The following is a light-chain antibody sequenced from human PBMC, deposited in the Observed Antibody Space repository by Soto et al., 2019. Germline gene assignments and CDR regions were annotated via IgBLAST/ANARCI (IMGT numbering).Light chain of an antibody. CDR3: QQYGSSPLT. CDR1: QSVSSGY. CDR2: GAS. J-gene: IGKJ4*01. Sequence: EIVLTQSTGTLSLSPGERATLSCRASQSVSSGYLTWYQQKPGQAPRLLIYGASSRATGAPDRFSGSGSGTDFTLTISRLEPEDFAVYYCQQYGSSPLTFGGGTKVDIK. V-gene: IGKV3-20*01.